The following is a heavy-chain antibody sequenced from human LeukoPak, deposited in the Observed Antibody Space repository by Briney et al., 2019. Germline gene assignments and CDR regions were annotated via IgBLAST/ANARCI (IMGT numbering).Heavy chain of an antibody. CDR3: AKDLGIVATTGPFDY. V-gene: IGHV3-30*18. CDR1: GFTFSSYG. D-gene: IGHD5-12*01. Sequence: GRSLRLSCAASGFTFSSYGMHWVRQAPGKGLEWVAVISYDGSNKYYADSVKGRFTFSRDNSKNTLYLQMNSLRAEDTAVYYCAKDLGIVATTGPFDYWGQGTLVTVSS. CDR2: ISYDGSNK. J-gene: IGHJ4*02.